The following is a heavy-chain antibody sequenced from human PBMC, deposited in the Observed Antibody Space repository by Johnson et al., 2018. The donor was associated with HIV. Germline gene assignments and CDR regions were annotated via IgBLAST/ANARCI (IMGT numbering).Heavy chain of an antibody. J-gene: IGHJ3*02. CDR2: ISYDASNK. V-gene: IGHV3-30*04. CDR1: RFTFRSFA. CDR3: ARRGLANAFDI. Sequence: QVQLVESGGGVVQPGRSLRLSCAASRFTFRSFAMHWVRQAPGKGLEWVAVISYDASNKYYADSVKGRFSISRDNAKSSVYLQMNSLRAEDTAVYYCARRGLANAFDIWGQGTMVTVSS. D-gene: IGHD3-10*01.